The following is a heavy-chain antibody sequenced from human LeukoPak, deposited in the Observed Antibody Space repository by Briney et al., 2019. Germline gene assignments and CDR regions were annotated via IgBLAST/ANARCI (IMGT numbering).Heavy chain of an antibody. CDR1: GFTFSSYW. CDR3: ARPIAVAGNFDY. CDR2: INSDGSST. J-gene: IGHJ4*02. D-gene: IGHD6-19*01. V-gene: IGHV3-74*01. Sequence: PGGSLRLSCAASGFTFSSYWMHWVRQAPGKGLVWVSRINSDGSSTSYADSVKGRFTISGDNAKNTLYLQMNSLRAEDTAVYYCARPIAVAGNFDYWGQGTLVTVSS.